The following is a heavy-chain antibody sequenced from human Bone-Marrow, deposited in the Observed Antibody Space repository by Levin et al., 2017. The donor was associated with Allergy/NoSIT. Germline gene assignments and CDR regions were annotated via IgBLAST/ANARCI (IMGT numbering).Heavy chain of an antibody. J-gene: IGHJ4*02. CDR1: GYTFTSYD. CDR2: MNPNSGNT. V-gene: IGHV1-8*01. CDR3: VTAAGLWFGELLAFDY. D-gene: IGHD3-10*01. Sequence: GESLKISCKASGYTFTSYDINWVRQATGQGLEWMGWMNPNSGNTGYAQKFQGRVTMTRNTSISTAYMELSSLRSEDTAVYYCVTAAGLWFGELLAFDYWGQGTLVTVSS.